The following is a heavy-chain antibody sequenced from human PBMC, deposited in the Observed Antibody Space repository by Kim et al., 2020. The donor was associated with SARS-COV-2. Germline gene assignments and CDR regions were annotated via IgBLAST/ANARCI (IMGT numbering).Heavy chain of an antibody. D-gene: IGHD6-19*01. CDR2: IYYSGST. V-gene: IGHV4-59*01. Sequence: SETLSLTCTVSGASISSYYWSWIRQPPGKGLEWIGYIYYSGSTNYNPSLKSRVTISVDTSKNQFSLKLRSVPAADTAAFYFARGGEVAVADIYYYYFGM. J-gene: IGHJ6*01. CDR1: GASISSYY. CDR3: ARGGEVAVADIYYYYFGM.